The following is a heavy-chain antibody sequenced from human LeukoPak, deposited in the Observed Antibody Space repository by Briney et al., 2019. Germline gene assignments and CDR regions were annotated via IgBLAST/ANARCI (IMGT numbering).Heavy chain of an antibody. V-gene: IGHV1-3*01. CDR3: ARDASEVLLWFGESAPTGYGMDV. CDR2: INAGNGNT. Sequence: GASVKVSCKASGYTFTGYYMHWVRQAPGQKLEWMGWINAGNGNTKYSQKFQGRVTITRDTSASTAYMELSSLRSEDTAVYYCARDASEVLLWFGESAPTGYGMDVWGQGTTVTVSS. D-gene: IGHD3-10*01. J-gene: IGHJ6*02. CDR1: GYTFTGYY.